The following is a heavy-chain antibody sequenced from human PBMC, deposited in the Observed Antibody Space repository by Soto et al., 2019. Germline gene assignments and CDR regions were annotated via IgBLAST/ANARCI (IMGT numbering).Heavy chain of an antibody. CDR1: GYTFTVYY. J-gene: IGHJ4*02. CDR2: INPNSGGT. D-gene: IGHD1-26*01. Sequence: QVQLVQCGAEVKKPGASVKVSCKDSGYTFTVYYMLWLRQAPGQGREWMGWINPNSGGTNYAQKFQGRGTMTRDTSITTGYRGLSSLTSDDKAVYCCPRVYGGATHPVAYCGQGTRVTVSS. V-gene: IGHV1-2*02. CDR3: PRVYGGATHPVAY.